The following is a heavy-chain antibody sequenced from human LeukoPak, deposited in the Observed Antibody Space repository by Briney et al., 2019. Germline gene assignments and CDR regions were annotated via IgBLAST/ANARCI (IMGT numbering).Heavy chain of an antibody. Sequence: GGSQRLSCAASGFKFSDHYIDWVRQAPGKGLEWVSYISSSSSTIYYADSVEGRFTISRDNAKNSLYLQMNSLRDEDTAVYYCARDLAVAGSFDYWGQGTLVTVSS. V-gene: IGHV3-48*02. CDR2: ISSSSSTI. J-gene: IGHJ4*02. CDR1: GFKFSDHY. D-gene: IGHD6-19*01. CDR3: ARDLAVAGSFDY.